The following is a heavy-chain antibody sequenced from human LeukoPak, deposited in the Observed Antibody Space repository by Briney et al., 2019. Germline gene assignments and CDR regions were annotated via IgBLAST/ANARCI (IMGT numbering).Heavy chain of an antibody. CDR3: ARVYYGSGRFDP. J-gene: IGHJ5*02. V-gene: IGHV3-48*03. D-gene: IGHD3-10*01. CDR2: ISSSDNTI. Sequence: GGSLRLSCAASGFTFSSYEMNWVRQAPGKGLEWVSYISSSDNTIYYAASVKGRFTISRDNAKNSLYLQMNSLRAEDTAVYYCARVYYGSGRFDPWGQGTLVTVSS. CDR1: GFTFSSYE.